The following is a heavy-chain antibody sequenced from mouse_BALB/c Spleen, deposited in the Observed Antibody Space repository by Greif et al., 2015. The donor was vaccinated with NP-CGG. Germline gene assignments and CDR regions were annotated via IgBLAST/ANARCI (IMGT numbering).Heavy chain of an antibody. Sequence: EVKVVESGGGLVQPGGSRKLSCAASGFTFSSFGMHWVRQAPEKGLEWVAYISSGSSTIYYADTVKGRFTISRDNPKNTLFLQMTSLRSEDTAMYYCARGEGLGAWFAYWGQGTLVTVSA. CDR2: ISSGSSTI. CDR1: GFTFSSFG. J-gene: IGHJ3*01. V-gene: IGHV5-17*02. CDR3: ARGEGLGAWFAY.